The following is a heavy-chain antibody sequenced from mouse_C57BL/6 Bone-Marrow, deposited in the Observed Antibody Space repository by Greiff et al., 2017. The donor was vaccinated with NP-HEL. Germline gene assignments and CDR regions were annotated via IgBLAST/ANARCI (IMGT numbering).Heavy chain of an antibody. CDR2: IDPSDSYT. CDR1: GYTFTSYW. D-gene: IGHD2-3*01. J-gene: IGHJ3*01. Sequence: QVQLQQSGAELVMPGASVKLSCKASGYTFTSYWMHWVKQRPGQGLEWIGDIDPSDSYTNYNQKFKGKSTLTVDKSSSTAYMQLSRLTSEDSAVYYGASYDGYYDGFAYGGQGTLVTVSA. V-gene: IGHV1-69*01. CDR3: ASYDGYYDGFAY.